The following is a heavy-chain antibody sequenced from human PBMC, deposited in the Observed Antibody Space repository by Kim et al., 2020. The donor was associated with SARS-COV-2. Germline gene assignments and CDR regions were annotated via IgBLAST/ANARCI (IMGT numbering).Heavy chain of an antibody. V-gene: IGHV3-7*01. J-gene: IGHJ4*02. Sequence: GGSLRLSCAASGLGFSTFWMTWVRQAPGKGLEWVAHINPDGSEKVYVDSVKGRFTLSRDNAKSSLFLQMNSLRGEDTAVYYCSRGHYGLQNWGQGTVVTVSS. CDR3: SRGHYGLQN. D-gene: IGHD4-17*01. CDR2: INPDGSEK. CDR1: GLGFSTFW.